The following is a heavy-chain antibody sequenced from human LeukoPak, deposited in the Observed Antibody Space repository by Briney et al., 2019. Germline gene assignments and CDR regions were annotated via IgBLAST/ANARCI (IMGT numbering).Heavy chain of an antibody. Sequence: SETLSLTCAVYGESFSGYYWSWIRQPPGKGLEWIGEINHSGSTNYNPSLKSRVTISVDTSKNQFSLKLSSVTAADTAVYYCAILYGDYEYYFDYRGQGTLVTVSS. V-gene: IGHV4-34*01. D-gene: IGHD4-17*01. CDR3: AILYGDYEYYFDY. CDR1: GESFSGYY. CDR2: INHSGST. J-gene: IGHJ4*02.